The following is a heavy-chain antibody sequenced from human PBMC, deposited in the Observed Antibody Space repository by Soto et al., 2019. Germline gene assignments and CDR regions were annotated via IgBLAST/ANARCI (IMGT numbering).Heavy chain of an antibody. CDR3: ARLRRIVGATTGWFDP. Sequence: PGESLKISCKGSGYSFTSYWIGWVRQMPGKGLEWMGIIYPGDSDTRYSPSFQGQVTISADKSISTAYLQWSSLKASDTAMYYCARLRRIVGATTGWFDPWGQGTLVTVS. D-gene: IGHD1-26*01. CDR2: IYPGDSDT. V-gene: IGHV5-51*01. CDR1: GYSFTSYW. J-gene: IGHJ5*02.